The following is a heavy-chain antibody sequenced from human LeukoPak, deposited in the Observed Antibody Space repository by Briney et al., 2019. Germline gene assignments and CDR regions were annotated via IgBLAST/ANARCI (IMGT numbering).Heavy chain of an antibody. CDR1: GYSISSGYY. CDR2: IYHSGST. Sequence: PSETLSLTCTVSGYSISSGYYWGWIRQPPGKGLEWIGSIYHSGSTYYNPSLKSRVTISVDTSKNQFSLQLRSLTAADTAVYYCARVIVVPAAIRDYYYHYMELWAKGTTVTVSS. D-gene: IGHD2-2*02. J-gene: IGHJ6*03. V-gene: IGHV4-38-2*02. CDR3: ARVIVVPAAIRDYYYHYMEL.